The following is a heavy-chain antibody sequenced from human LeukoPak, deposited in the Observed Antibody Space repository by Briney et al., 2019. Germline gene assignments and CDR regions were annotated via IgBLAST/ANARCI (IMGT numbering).Heavy chain of an antibody. V-gene: IGHV3-74*01. D-gene: IGHD3-22*01. CDR1: GFTFSRYW. Sequence: AGTLRLSCAASGFTFSRYWMHWVRQVPGEGLVSVSRIYNARSYTNYADSVKGRFTTSRGNAQNTLYLHMNSLRAEDTAVYYCVKDSDYYDLDYWGQGTLVTAFS. CDR2: IYNARSYT. CDR3: VKDSDYYDLDY. J-gene: IGHJ4*02.